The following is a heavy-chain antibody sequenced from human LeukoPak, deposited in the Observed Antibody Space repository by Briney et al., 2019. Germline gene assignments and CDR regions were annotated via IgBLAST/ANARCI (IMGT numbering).Heavy chain of an antibody. J-gene: IGHJ4*02. CDR2: IDEDGTEK. CDR1: SFTFRNYW. Sequence: GGSLRLSCADSSFTFRNYWVNWVRQAPGKGLEWVAGIDEDGTEKYYVESVKGRFTISRDNAKKSVYLQMYSLRTDDTAVYYCARAITAVDSYWGQGTLVTVSS. CDR3: ARAITAVDSY. V-gene: IGHV3-7*01. D-gene: IGHD6-13*01.